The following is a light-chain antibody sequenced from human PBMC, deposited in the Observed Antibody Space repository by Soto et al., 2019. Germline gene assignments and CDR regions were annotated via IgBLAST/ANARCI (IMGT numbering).Light chain of an antibody. CDR1: ESIKGW. CDR3: QQYNNGWT. V-gene: IGKV1-5*01. CDR2: DAS. J-gene: IGKJ1*01. Sequence: DIQVTRSPSTLSASVGDRVTITCRASESIKGWLAWYQQKPGKAPKLLIYDASSLKGGVPSRFSGSGSGTEFTLTISSLQPDDFATYYCQQYNNGWTFGQGTKVEIK.